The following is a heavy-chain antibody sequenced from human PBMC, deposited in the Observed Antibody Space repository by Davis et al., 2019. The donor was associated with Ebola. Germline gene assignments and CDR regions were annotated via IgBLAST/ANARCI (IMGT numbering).Heavy chain of an antibody. CDR2: TSYDGNNE. Sequence: GESLKISCAASGFTFSSYGMHWVRQAPGMGLEWVTVTSYDGNNEYYADSVKGRFTISRDNSKNTLYLQMNSLRAEDTAVYYCAKDAEPNPLRDSSGYPLWGQGTLVTVSS. D-gene: IGHD3-22*01. CDR3: AKDAEPNPLRDSSGYPL. V-gene: IGHV3-30*18. CDR1: GFTFSSYG. J-gene: IGHJ4*02.